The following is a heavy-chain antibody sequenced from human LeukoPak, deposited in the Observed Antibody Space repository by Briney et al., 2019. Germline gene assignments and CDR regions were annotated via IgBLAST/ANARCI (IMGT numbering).Heavy chain of an antibody. CDR1: GFTFSSYS. Sequence: PGGSLRLSCAASGFTFSSYSMNWVRQAPGKGLEWVSSISSSSSYIYYADSVKGRFTISRDNAKNSLYLQMNSLRAEDTAVYYCAREHNDYGDSDPGLDWFDPWGQGTLVTVSS. J-gene: IGHJ5*02. D-gene: IGHD4-17*01. CDR3: AREHNDYGDSDPGLDWFDP. V-gene: IGHV3-21*01. CDR2: ISSSSSYI.